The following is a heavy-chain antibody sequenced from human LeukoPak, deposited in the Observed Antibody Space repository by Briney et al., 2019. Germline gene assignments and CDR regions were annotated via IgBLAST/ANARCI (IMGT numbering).Heavy chain of an antibody. J-gene: IGHJ6*03. V-gene: IGHV4-59*01. CDR3: ARTTMVRGTYYMDV. CDR2: IHYSGST. D-gene: IGHD3-10*01. Sequence: SETLSLTCTVSGGSISSDYWSWIRQPPGKGLEWIGYIHYSGSTNYNPSLKSRVTISVDTSKNQFSPKLSSVTAADTAVYYCARTTMVRGTYYMDVWGKGTTVTISS. CDR1: GGSISSDY.